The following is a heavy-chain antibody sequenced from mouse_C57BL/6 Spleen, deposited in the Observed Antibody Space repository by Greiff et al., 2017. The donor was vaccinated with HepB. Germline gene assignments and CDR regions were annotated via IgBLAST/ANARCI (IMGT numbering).Heavy chain of an antibody. Sequence: QVQLKESGAELVRPGASVKLSCKASGYTFTDYYINWVKQRPGQGLEWIARIYPGSGNTYYNEKFKGKATLTAEKSSSTAYMQLSSLTSEDSAVYFCARRFITTVVAQYYYAMDYWGQGTSVTVSS. CDR2: IYPGSGNT. D-gene: IGHD1-1*01. CDR3: ARRFITTVVAQYYYAMDY. J-gene: IGHJ4*01. CDR1: GYTFTDYY. V-gene: IGHV1-76*01.